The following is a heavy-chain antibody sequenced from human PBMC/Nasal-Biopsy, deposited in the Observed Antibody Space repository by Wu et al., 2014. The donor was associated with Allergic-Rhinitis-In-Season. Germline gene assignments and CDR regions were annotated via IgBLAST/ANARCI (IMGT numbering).Heavy chain of an antibody. CDR1: ASMTSYY. Sequence: ASMTSYYWSWVRQVPGKGLEWIGYIYSSGTTNYNPSLQSRVSISVDTSKNQFSLKLTSVTAADTGVYYCARYHCPNGICDGFDFWGQGTMVTVSS. CDR3: ARYHCPNGICDGFDF. V-gene: IGHV4-59*08. J-gene: IGHJ3*01. D-gene: IGHD2-8*01. CDR2: IYSSGTT.